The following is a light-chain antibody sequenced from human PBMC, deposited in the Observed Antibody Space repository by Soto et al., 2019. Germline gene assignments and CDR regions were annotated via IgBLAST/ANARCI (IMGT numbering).Light chain of an antibody. V-gene: IGLV2-14*01. J-gene: IGLJ3*02. CDR1: SSDVGGYSQ. CDR2: DVS. Sequence: QSVLTQPASVSGSPGQSITISCTGASSDVGGYSQVSWYQQHPGKAPRLMIYDVSNRPSGVSNRFSGSKSGNTASLTISGLQVEDEAEFYCSSFTRRSTVVFGGGTKVTVL. CDR3: SSFTRRSTVV.